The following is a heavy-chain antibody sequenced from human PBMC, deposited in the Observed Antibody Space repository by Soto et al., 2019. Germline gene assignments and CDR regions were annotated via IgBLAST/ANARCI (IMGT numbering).Heavy chain of an antibody. Sequence: GGSLRLSCAASGVTFSNYARSWVRQAPGKGLEWVSAISGSGGSTYYADSVKGRFTISRDNSKNTLYLQMNSLRAEDTAVYYCAKDPVGATHPYYFDFWGLGTLVTGSS. D-gene: IGHD1-26*01. V-gene: IGHV3-23*01. CDR2: ISGSGGST. CDR1: GVTFSNYA. CDR3: AKDPVGATHPYYFDF. J-gene: IGHJ4*02.